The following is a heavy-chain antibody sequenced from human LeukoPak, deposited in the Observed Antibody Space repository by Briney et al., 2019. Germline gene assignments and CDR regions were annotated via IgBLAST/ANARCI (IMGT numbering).Heavy chain of an antibody. D-gene: IGHD6-19*01. CDR3: ASRYSSGWYSQTSDY. CDR2: IIPIFGTA. J-gene: IGHJ4*02. V-gene: IGHV1-69*13. CDR1: GGTFSSYA. Sequence: ASVKVSCKASGGTFSSYAISWVRQAPGQGLEWMGGIIPIFGTANYAQKFQGRVTITADESTSTAYMELSSLRSEDTAVYYCASRYSSGWYSQTSDYWGQGTLVTVSS.